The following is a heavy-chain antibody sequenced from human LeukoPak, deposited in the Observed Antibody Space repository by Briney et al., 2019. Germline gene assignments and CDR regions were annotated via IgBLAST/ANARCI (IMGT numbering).Heavy chain of an antibody. Sequence: SETLSLTCTVSGAAISSYHWSWIRQPPGRGLEWIAYFYYTGTTHYNPSLKNRVTTSVDPSKNQFSLQLHSVNAADTAVYYCARYSATYSFDYWGQGILVTVSS. CDR1: GAAISSYH. V-gene: IGHV4-59*01. D-gene: IGHD4-11*01. J-gene: IGHJ4*02. CDR3: ARYSATYSFDY. CDR2: FYYTGTT.